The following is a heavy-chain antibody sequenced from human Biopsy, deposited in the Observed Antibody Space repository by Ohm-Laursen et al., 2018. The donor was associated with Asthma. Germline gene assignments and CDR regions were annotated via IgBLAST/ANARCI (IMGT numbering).Heavy chain of an antibody. CDR3: ARCQVGYSSGWSLLLKKIYYSGMDV. CDR2: IMTVFGTT. J-gene: IGHJ6*02. CDR1: GGTFSNFA. D-gene: IGHD6-19*01. V-gene: IGHV1-69*01. Sequence: SSVKVSCKVPGGTFSNFAISWVRQAPGQGLEWLGGIMTVFGTTNYAQKFQGRVTITADESTSTAYMEVTSLRSEDTAIYYCARCQVGYSSGWSLLLKKIYYSGMDVWGQGTAVAVSS.